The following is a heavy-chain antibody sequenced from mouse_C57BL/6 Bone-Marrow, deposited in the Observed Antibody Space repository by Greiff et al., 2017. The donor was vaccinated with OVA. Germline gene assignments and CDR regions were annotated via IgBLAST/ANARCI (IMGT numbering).Heavy chain of an antibody. Sequence: VQLQQSGAELVRPGASVTLSCKASGYTFTDYEMHWVKQTPVHGLEWIGAIDPETGGTAYNQKFKGKAILTADKSSSTDYMELRSLTSEDSAVYYCTRSAPYYGSSYLYFDYWGQGTTRTVSS. CDR2: IDPETGGT. D-gene: IGHD1-1*01. CDR3: TRSAPYYGSSYLYFDY. J-gene: IGHJ2*01. V-gene: IGHV1-15*01. CDR1: GYTFTDYE.